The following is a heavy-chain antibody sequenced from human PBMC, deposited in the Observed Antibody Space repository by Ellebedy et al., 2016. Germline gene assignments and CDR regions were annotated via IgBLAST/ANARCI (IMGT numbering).Heavy chain of an antibody. CDR2: ISAYNGNT. V-gene: IGHV1-18*01. Sequence: ASVKVSXXASGYTFTSYGISWVRQAPGQGLEWMGWISAYNGNTNYAQKLQGRVTMTTDTSTSTAYMELSSLRSEDTAVYYCARWRYGGPGGFDYWGQGTLVTVSS. J-gene: IGHJ4*02. CDR3: ARWRYGGPGGFDY. CDR1: GYTFTSYG. D-gene: IGHD5-18*01.